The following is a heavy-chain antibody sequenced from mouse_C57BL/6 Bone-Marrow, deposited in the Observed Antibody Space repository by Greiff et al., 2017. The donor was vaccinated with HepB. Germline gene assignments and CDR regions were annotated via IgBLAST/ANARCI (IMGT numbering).Heavy chain of an antibody. J-gene: IGHJ1*03. CDR1: GFSLSTFGMG. V-gene: IGHV8-8*01. CDR3: ARIEDYGSRPTWYFDV. D-gene: IGHD1-1*01. CDR2: IWWDDDK. Sequence: QVTLKVSGPGILQPSQTLSLTCSFSGFSLSTFGMGVGWIRQPSGKGLEWLAHIWWDDDKYYNPALKSRLTISKDTSKNQVFLKIANVDTADTATYYCARIEDYGSRPTWYFDVWGTGTTVTVSS.